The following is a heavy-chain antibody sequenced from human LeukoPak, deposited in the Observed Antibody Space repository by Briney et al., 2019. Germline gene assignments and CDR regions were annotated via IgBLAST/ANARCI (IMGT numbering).Heavy chain of an antibody. V-gene: IGHV1-2*02. D-gene: IGHD3-10*01. Sequence: ASVKVSCKASGYTFTGYYMHWVRQAPGQGLEWMGWINPNSGGTSYSQKVQGRVTMTRDTSISTAYMELNRLRSDDTAVYYCARENALPWFGELLMRWFDPWGQGTLVTVSS. CDR3: ARENALPWFGELLMRWFDP. J-gene: IGHJ5*02. CDR1: GYTFTGYY. CDR2: INPNSGGT.